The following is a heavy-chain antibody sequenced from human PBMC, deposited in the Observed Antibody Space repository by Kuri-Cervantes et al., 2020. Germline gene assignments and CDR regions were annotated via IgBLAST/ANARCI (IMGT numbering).Heavy chain of an antibody. CDR3: ARGLRHFDY. J-gene: IGHJ4*02. CDR2: IYYSGST. V-gene: IGHV4-31*03. Sequence: SETLSLTCTVSGGSISSGGYYWSWICQHPGKGPEWIGYIYYSGSTYYDPSLKSRVTISVDTSKNQFSLKLSSVTAADTAVYYCARGLRHFDYWGQGTLVTVSS. CDR1: GGSISSGGYY. D-gene: IGHD2-21*01.